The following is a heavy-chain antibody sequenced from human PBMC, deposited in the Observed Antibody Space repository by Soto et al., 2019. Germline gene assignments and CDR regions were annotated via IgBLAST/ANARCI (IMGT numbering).Heavy chain of an antibody. CDR3: AREQYGDYGDY. J-gene: IGHJ4*02. V-gene: IGHV4-31*03. D-gene: IGHD4-17*01. Sequence: QVQLQESGPGLVKPSQTLSRTCPVSGGSISSGGYYWSLIRQHPVKVLEWIGYIYYSWSTYYNPSLKSRVTISVDTSKNQFSLELSSVTAAVKAGYSCAREQYGDYGDYWGQGTLVTVSS. CDR2: IYYSWST. CDR1: GGSISSGGYY.